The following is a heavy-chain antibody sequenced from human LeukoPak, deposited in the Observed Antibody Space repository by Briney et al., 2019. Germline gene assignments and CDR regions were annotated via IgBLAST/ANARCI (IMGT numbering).Heavy chain of an antibody. CDR3: ARGALVWFGELFGWFDP. J-gene: IGHJ5*02. CDR1: GGSFSGYY. Sequence: PSETLSLTCAVYGGSFSGYYWSWIRQPPGKGLEWIGEINHSGSTNYNPSLKSRVTISVDTSKNQFSLKLSSVTAADTAVYYCARGALVWFGELFGWFDPWGQGTLVTVSS. CDR2: INHSGST. V-gene: IGHV4-34*01. D-gene: IGHD3-10*01.